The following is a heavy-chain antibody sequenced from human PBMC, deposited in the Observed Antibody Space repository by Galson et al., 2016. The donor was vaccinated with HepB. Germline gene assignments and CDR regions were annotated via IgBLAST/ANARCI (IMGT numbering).Heavy chain of an antibody. J-gene: IGHJ1*01. Sequence: SVKVSCKASGGSFSDSGISWVRQAPGQGLEWMGGIIPMFGRANYAQKFQGRVNVMADESTNTAHMDLSRLTSEDTAVYYCAISMAAAGPIEHWGQGTLVTVSS. CDR1: GGSFSDSG. D-gene: IGHD6-13*01. CDR3: AISMAAAGPIEH. CDR2: IIPMFGRA. V-gene: IGHV1-69*13.